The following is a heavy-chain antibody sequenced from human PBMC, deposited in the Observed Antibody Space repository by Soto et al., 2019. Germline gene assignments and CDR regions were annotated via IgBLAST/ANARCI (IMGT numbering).Heavy chain of an antibody. J-gene: IGHJ5*02. CDR3: ARGDQAIAARPYNWFDP. V-gene: IGHV1-2*04. D-gene: IGHD6-6*01. CDR2: INPNSGGT. CDR1: GYTFTGYY. Sequence: ASVKVSCKASGYTFTGYYMHWVRQAPGQGLEWMGWINPNSGGTNYAQKFQGWVTMTRDTSISTAYMELSRLRSDDTAVYYCARGDQAIAARPYNWFDPWGQGTLVTVSS.